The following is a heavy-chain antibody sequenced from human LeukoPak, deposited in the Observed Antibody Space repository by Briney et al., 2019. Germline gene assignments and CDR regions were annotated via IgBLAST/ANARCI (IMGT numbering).Heavy chain of an antibody. Sequence: PGESLRLSCAASGFTFSTYWMHWVRQAPGEGLVWVSRSNIDGRTTSYADSVKGRFTISRDNAKNMLYLQMNSLRAEDTAVYYCARIEDRGAAFDSWGQGTLVTVSS. CDR1: GFTFSTYW. J-gene: IGHJ4*02. D-gene: IGHD3-22*01. CDR2: SNIDGRTT. CDR3: ARIEDRGAAFDS. V-gene: IGHV3-74*01.